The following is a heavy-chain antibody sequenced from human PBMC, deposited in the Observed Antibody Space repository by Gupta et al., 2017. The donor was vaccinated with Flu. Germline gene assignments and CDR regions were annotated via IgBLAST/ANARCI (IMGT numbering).Heavy chain of an antibody. CDR2: IKSKTDGGTT. J-gene: IGHJ6*02. CDR3: TTDHYCSSTSCYRHYYYGMDV. D-gene: IGHD2-2*01. Sequence: VGRIKSKTDGGTTDYAAPVKGRFTVSRDDSKNTLYLQMNSLKTEDTAVYYCTTDHYCSSTSCYRHYYYGMDVWGQGTTVTVSS. V-gene: IGHV3-15*01.